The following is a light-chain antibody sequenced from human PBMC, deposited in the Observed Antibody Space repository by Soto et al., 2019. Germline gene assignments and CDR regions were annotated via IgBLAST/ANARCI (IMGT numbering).Light chain of an antibody. J-gene: IGKJ1*01. Sequence: ASXXVXXXXLAWYQQKPGQAPRLLIYGASSRATGIPDRFSXXXXXXXXXLTISRLEPEDFAVYYCQQYGSSPWTFGQGTKVXXK. CDR1: XXVXXXX. CDR3: QQYGSSPWT. V-gene: IGKV3-20*01. CDR2: GAS.